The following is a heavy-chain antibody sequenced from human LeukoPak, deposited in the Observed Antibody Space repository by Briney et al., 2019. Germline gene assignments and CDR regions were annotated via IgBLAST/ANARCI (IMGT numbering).Heavy chain of an antibody. Sequence: PSETLSLTCAVSGYSITSSSWWGWIRQPPGKGLEWIGEINHSGSTNYNPSLKSRVTISVDTSKNQFSLKLSSVTAADTAVYYCAIEYYGSGSAYWGQGTLVTVSS. J-gene: IGHJ4*02. CDR1: GYSITSSSW. V-gene: IGHV4-28*03. CDR2: INHSGST. D-gene: IGHD3-10*01. CDR3: AIEYYGSGSAY.